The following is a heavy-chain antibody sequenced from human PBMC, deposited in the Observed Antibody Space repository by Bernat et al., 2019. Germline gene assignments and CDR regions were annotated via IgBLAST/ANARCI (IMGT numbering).Heavy chain of an antibody. D-gene: IGHD3-22*01. V-gene: IGHV1-2*04. CDR1: GYTFTGYY. Sequence: QVQLVQSGAEVKKPGASVKVSCKASGYTFTGYYMHWVRQAPGQGLEWTGWINPNSGGTNYAQKFQGWVTMTRDTSISTAYMELSRLRSDDTAVYYCARGLLDAYYYDSSGFFDYWGQGTLVTVSS. CDR2: INPNSGGT. CDR3: ARGLLDAYYYDSSGFFDY. J-gene: IGHJ4*02.